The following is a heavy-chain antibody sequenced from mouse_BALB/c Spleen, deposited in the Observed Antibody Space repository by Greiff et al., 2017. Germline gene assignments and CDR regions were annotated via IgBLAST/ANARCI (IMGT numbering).Heavy chain of an antibody. J-gene: IGHJ2*01. CDR2: ISNGGGST. D-gene: IGHD2-3*01. V-gene: IGHV5-12-2*01. Sequence: DVKLVESGGGLVQPGGSLKLSCAASGFTFSSYTMSWVRQTPEKRLEWVAYISNGGGSTYYPDTVKGRFTISRDNAKNTLYLQMSSLKSEDTAMYYCAREPDGYYGHYFDYWGQGTTLTVSS. CDR3: AREPDGYYGHYFDY. CDR1: GFTFSSYT.